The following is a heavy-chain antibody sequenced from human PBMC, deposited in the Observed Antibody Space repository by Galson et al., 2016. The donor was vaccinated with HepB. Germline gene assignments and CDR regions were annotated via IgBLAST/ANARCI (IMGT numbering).Heavy chain of an antibody. D-gene: IGHD1-7*01. Sequence: TLSLTCSVSGDSIRGPGYYWTWIRQPAGKGLEWIGRIHTSGGTDYNPSLAGRVTISADTSKSQFSLRLTSVTAADTAVYYCARDRAGITGVDYWGQGTPVTVSS. J-gene: IGHJ4*02. V-gene: IGHV4-61*02. CDR2: IHTSGGT. CDR1: GDSIRGPGYY. CDR3: ARDRAGITGVDY.